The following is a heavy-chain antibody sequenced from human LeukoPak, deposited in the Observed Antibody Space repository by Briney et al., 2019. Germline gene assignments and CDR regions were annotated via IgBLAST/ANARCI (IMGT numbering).Heavy chain of an antibody. CDR1: GYTFTSYG. J-gene: IGHJ6*03. CDR3: ARAATVVTSSYYYYYYMDV. Sequence: ASVKVSCKASGYTFTSYGISWVRQAPGQGLEWMGWISAYNGNTNYAQKLQGRVTMTTDTSTSTAYMELRSLRSDDTAVYYCARAATVVTSSYYYYYYMDVWGKGTTVTVSS. V-gene: IGHV1-18*01. CDR2: ISAYNGNT. D-gene: IGHD4-23*01.